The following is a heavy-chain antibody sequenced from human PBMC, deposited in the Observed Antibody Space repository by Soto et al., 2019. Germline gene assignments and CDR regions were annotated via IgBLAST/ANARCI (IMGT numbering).Heavy chain of an antibody. V-gene: IGHV4-59*12. CDR2: IYYSGST. CDR3: ARASLGYCSSTSCRSNWFDP. D-gene: IGHD2-2*01. CDR1: GGSISSYY. J-gene: IGHJ5*02. Sequence: SETLSLTCTVSGGSISSYYWSWIRQPPGKGLEWIGYIYYSGSTYYNPSLKSRVTISVDTSKNQFSLKLSSVTAADTAVYYCARASLGYCSSTSCRSNWFDPWGQGTLVT.